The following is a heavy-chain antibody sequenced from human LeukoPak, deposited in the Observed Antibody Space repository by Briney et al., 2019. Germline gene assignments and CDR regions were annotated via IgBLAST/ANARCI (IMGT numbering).Heavy chain of an antibody. CDR1: GFTFSTYA. CDR2: ISASGGST. D-gene: IGHD3-22*01. Sequence: GGSLRLSCATSGFTFSTYAMSWVRQAPGQGLEWVSLISASGGSTYYADSVKGRFTISRDKSRNTLYLQMNSLRAEDTAVYYCARAHDSSGYSSPPDIWGQGTMVTVSS. CDR3: ARAHDSSGYSSPPDI. J-gene: IGHJ3*02. V-gene: IGHV3-23*01.